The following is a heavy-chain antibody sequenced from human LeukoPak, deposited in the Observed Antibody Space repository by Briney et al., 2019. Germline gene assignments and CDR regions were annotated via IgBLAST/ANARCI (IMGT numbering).Heavy chain of an antibody. D-gene: IGHD3-22*01. Sequence: GGSLRLSCAASGFTFSSYGMHWVRQAPGKGLEWVAFIRYDGSNKYYSDSVKGRFTISRDHSKNTLYLQMNSLRAEDTAVYYCARDLSSVPNYYDRSGYYQNPPFDYWGQGTLVTVSS. CDR3: ARDLSSVPNYYDRSGYYQNPPFDY. J-gene: IGHJ4*02. V-gene: IGHV3-30*02. CDR2: IRYDGSNK. CDR1: GFTFSSYG.